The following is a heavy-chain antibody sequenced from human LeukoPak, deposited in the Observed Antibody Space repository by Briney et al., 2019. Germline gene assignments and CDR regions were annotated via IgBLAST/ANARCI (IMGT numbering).Heavy chain of an antibody. V-gene: IGHV4-38-2*01. CDR2: IYHSGST. CDR3: ARVVGSSWYCFDY. CDR1: GYSISSGYY. Sequence: SETLPLTCAVSGYSISSGYYWGWIRQPPGKGLEWIGSIYHSGSTYYNPSLKSRVTISVDTSKNQFSLKLSSVTAADTAVYYRARVVGSSWYCFDYWGQGTLVTVSS. J-gene: IGHJ4*02. D-gene: IGHD6-13*01.